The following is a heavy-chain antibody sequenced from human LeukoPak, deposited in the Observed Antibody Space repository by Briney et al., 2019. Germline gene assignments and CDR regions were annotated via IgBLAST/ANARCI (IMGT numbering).Heavy chain of an antibody. J-gene: IGHJ4*02. CDR3: AKDLTSIVVGATGLGY. V-gene: IGHV3-30*18. CDR2: ISYDGSNK. CDR1: GFTFSSYG. Sequence: GGSLRLSCAASGFTFSSYGMHWVRQAPGKGLEWVAVISYDGSNKYYADSVKGRFTISRDNSKNTLYLQMNSLRAEDTGVYYRAKDLTSIVVGATGLGYWGQGTLVTVSS. D-gene: IGHD1-26*01.